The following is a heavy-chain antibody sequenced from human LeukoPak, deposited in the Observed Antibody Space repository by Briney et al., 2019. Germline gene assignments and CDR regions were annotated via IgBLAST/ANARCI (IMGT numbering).Heavy chain of an antibody. CDR3: ARVRRLMQTFDV. Sequence: ASVKVSCKASGYTFTSYYIHWVRQAPGQGPEWMGWINPNNGDTNYAPKFRGRVSMTRDESVNTAYMELSGLTSDDTAVFYCARVRRLMQTFDVWGQGTMVTVSS. CDR1: GYTFTSYY. CDR2: INPNNGDT. J-gene: IGHJ3*01. D-gene: IGHD4/OR15-4a*01. V-gene: IGHV1-2*02.